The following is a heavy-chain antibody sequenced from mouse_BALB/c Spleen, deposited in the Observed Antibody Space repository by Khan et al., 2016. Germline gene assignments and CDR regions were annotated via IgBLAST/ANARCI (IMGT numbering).Heavy chain of an antibody. CDR1: GYTFTNYG. V-gene: IGHV9-3-1*01. CDR2: INTYTGEP. CDR3: ARPDYGSSRGFAY. Sequence: QFQLVQSGPELKKPGETVKISCKASGYTFTNYGMNWVKQAPGKGLKWMGWINTYTGEPTYAEVFKGRFAFSLETSASTAYLQINNLKNEDTATYFCARPDYGSSRGFAYWGQGTLVTVSA. J-gene: IGHJ3*01. D-gene: IGHD1-1*01.